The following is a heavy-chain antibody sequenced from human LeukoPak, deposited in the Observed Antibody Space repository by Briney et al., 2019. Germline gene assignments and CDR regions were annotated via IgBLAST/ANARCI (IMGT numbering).Heavy chain of an antibody. CDR2: INPNTGGT. CDR1: GYTFTGYY. V-gene: IGHV1-2*02. CDR3: ARDRYYFYHGMDV. J-gene: IGHJ6*02. D-gene: IGHD1-14*01. Sequence: GASVKVSCKASGYTFTGYYMHWVRQAPGQGLEWMGWINPNTGGTKYAQKFQDRVTMTRDTSISTAYLELSRLTSDDTAVYYCARDRYYFYHGMDVWGQGTTVTVSS.